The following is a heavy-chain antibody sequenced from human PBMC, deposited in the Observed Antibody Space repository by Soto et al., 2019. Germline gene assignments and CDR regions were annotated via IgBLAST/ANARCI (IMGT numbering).Heavy chain of an antibody. CDR2: ISSSSSYI. CDR1: GFTFSSYS. CDR3: ARDTMRWFGESSQYYGIDV. J-gene: IGHJ6*02. V-gene: IGHV3-21*01. Sequence: EVQLVESGGGLVKPGGSLRLSCAASGFTFSSYSMNWVRQAPGKGLEWVSSISSSSSYIYYADSVKGRFTISRDNAKNSLYLQMNSLRAEDTAVYYCARDTMRWFGESSQYYGIDVWGQGTTVTVSS. D-gene: IGHD3-10*01.